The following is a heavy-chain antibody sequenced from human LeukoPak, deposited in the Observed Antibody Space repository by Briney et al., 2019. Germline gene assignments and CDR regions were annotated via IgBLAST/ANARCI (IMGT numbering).Heavy chain of an antibody. V-gene: IGHV3-48*04. CDR2: ISSSSSTI. CDR3: ARDYLIPYYYDSSGYFDY. Sequence: GGSLRLSCAASGFTFSSYSMNWVRQAPGKGLEWVSYISSSSSTIYYADSVKGRFTISRDNAKNSLYLQMNSLRAEDTAVYYCARDYLIPYYYDSSGYFDYWGQGTLVTVSS. D-gene: IGHD3-22*01. J-gene: IGHJ4*02. CDR1: GFTFSSYS.